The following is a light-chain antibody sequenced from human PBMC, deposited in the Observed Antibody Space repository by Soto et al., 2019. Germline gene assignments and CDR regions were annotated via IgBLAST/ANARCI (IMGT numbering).Light chain of an antibody. CDR2: RNN. J-gene: IGLJ7*01. CDR1: SSNIGSNY. CDR3: AAWDDSLSGPV. V-gene: IGLV1-47*01. Sequence: QSVLTQPPSASGTPGQRVTISCSGSSSNIGSNYVYWYQQLPGTAPKLLIYRNNQWPSGVPDRFSGYKSGTSASLAISGLRSEDEADYYCAAWDDSLSGPVFGGGTQLTVL.